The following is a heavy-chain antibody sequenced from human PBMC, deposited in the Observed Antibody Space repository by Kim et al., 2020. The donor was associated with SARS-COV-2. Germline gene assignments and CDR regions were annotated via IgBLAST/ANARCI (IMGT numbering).Heavy chain of an antibody. CDR2: IKEDGSEK. D-gene: IGHD2-15*01. CDR1: GFTFSRNW. V-gene: IGHV3-7*03. CDR3: ARGGRNWSYYYYGMDV. Sequence: GGSLRLSCAASGFTFSRNWMSWVRQAPGKGLEWVANIKEDGSEKYYVDSVKGRFTISRDNAKNSLFLKMNSLRAEDTAVYFCARGGRNWSYYYYGMDVWGQGTTVTVSS. J-gene: IGHJ6*02.